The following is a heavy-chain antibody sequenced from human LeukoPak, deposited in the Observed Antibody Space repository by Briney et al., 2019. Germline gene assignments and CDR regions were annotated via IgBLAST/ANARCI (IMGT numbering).Heavy chain of an antibody. CDR1: GGSISSYY. CDR3: ARVRPEYYDSSGALDY. Sequence: SETLSLTCTVSGGSISSYYWSWIRQPPGKGLEWIGYIYYSGSTNYNPSLKSRVTISVDTSKNQFSLKLSSVTAADTAVYYCARVRPEYYDSSGALDYWGQGTLVTVSS. V-gene: IGHV4-59*08. D-gene: IGHD3-22*01. J-gene: IGHJ4*02. CDR2: IYYSGST.